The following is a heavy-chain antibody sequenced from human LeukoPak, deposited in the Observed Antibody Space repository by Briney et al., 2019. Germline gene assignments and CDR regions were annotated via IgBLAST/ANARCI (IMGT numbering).Heavy chain of an antibody. Sequence: PSETLSLTCTVSGGSISSYYWSWIRQPPGKGLEWIGYIYDSGSTNYNPSLKSRVTISVDTSKNQFSLKLSSVTAADTAVYYCACLTPADAFDIWGQGTMATVSS. D-gene: IGHD2-15*01. J-gene: IGHJ3*02. CDR1: GGSISSYY. CDR2: IYDSGST. CDR3: ACLTPADAFDI. V-gene: IGHV4-59*01.